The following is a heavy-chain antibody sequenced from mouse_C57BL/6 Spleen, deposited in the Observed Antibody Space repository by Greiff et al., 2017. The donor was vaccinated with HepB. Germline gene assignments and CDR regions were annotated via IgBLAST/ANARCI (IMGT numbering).Heavy chain of an antibody. Sequence: QVQLQQSGAELARPGASVKLSCKASGYTFTSYGISWVKQRTGQGLEWIGAIYPRSGNTYYNEKFKGKATLTADKSSSTAYMELLSLTSEDSAVYFCARYDYDGGGYFDYWGQGTTLTVSS. V-gene: IGHV1-81*01. CDR1: GYTFTSYG. CDR3: ARYDYDGGGYFDY. D-gene: IGHD2-4*01. CDR2: IYPRSGNT. J-gene: IGHJ2*01.